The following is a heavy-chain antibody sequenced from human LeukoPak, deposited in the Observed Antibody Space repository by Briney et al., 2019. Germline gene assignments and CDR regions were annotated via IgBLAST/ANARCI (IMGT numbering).Heavy chain of an antibody. D-gene: IGHD5-24*01. CDR1: GYTFTGNY. Sequence: ASVKVSCKASGYTFTGNYMHWVRQAPGQGLEWMGWINPNSGGTNYAQKFQGRVTMTRDTSISTAYMELSRLRSDDTAVYYCARDGDERWLQLQYYYYGMDVWGQGTTVTVSS. V-gene: IGHV1-2*02. J-gene: IGHJ6*02. CDR2: INPNSGGT. CDR3: ARDGDERWLQLQYYYYGMDV.